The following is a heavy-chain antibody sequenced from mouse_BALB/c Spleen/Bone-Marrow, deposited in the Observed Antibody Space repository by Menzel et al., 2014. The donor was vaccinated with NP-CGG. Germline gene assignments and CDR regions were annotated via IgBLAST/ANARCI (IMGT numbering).Heavy chain of an antibody. J-gene: IGHJ3*01. CDR2: IYPGDGDT. CDR1: GYTFTSYW. D-gene: IGHD2-4*01. Sequence: VMLVESGAELARPGASVKLSCKASGYTFTSYWMQWVKQRPGRGLEWIGAIYPGDGDTRYTQKFKGKATLTADKSSGTTYMQLSSLASEDSAVYYCARSEATMILAYWGQGTLVTVSA. CDR3: ARSEATMILAY. V-gene: IGHV1-87*01.